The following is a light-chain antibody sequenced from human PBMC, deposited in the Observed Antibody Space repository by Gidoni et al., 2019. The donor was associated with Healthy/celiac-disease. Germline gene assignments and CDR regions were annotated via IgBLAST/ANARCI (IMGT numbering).Light chain of an antibody. Sequence: DIVMTQSPDSLAVSLGERATINCKSSQSVLYSSNNQNYLAWYQQKPGQPPKLPIYWASTRESGVTDRFSGSGSGTDFTLTISSLQAEDVAVYYCQQYYSTPLTFGQGTKVEIK. J-gene: IGKJ1*01. CDR2: WAS. CDR3: QQYYSTPLT. CDR1: QSVLYSSNNQNY. V-gene: IGKV4-1*01.